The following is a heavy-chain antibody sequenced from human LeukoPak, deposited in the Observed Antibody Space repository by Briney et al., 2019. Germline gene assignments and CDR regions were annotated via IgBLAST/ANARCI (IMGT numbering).Heavy chain of an antibody. Sequence: ASVKVSCKASGYTFTGYCIHWVRQAPGQGLEWMGWINPNSGGTNYAQKFQGRVTMTRDTSISTAYMELSRLRSDDTAVYYCASTNCRGDCYLDYWGQGTLVTVSS. D-gene: IGHD2-21*02. CDR1: GYTFTGYC. CDR2: INPNSGGT. J-gene: IGHJ4*02. V-gene: IGHV1-2*02. CDR3: ASTNCRGDCYLDY.